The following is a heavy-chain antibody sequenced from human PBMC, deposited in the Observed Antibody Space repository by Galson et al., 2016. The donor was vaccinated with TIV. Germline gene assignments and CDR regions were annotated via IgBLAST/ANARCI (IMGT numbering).Heavy chain of an antibody. CDR3: ATLSSGWPNYFDN. Sequence: QSGAEVKKPGESLKISCRGSGYRFSDYWIGWVRQTPEEGLEWMGVIYPGASDTKYSTSFQGQVTISADKSNNTAYLQWNRLKASDTAIYFCATLSSGWPNYFDNWGQGTQVIVSS. J-gene: IGHJ4*02. CDR2: IYPGASDT. V-gene: IGHV5-51*01. D-gene: IGHD6-19*01. CDR1: GYRFSDYW.